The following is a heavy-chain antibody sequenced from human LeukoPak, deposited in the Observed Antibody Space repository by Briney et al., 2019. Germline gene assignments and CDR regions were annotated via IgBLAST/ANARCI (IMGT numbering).Heavy chain of an antibody. CDR1: GVSISSSSYY. CDR2: IYYSGIN. D-gene: IGHD5-18*01. CDR3: AKLIYIYGYGLSDY. V-gene: IGHV4-39*01. Sequence: ETLSLPCTVSGVSISSSSYYWGWIRPPQGKGLEWIVSIYYSGINYSNPSLKSRVTISVDTSKNQFSLKLSSVTAADTAVYYRAKLIYIYGYGLSDYWGQGTLVTVSS. J-gene: IGHJ4*02.